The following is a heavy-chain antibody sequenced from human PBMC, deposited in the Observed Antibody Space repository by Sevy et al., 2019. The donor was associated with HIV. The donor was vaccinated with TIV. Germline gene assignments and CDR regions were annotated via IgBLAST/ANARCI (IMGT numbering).Heavy chain of an antibody. CDR2: ISSNSSNI. Sequence: GGSLRLSCAASGFTFSSYSMNWVRQAPGKGLEWVSYISSNSSNIYYADSVKGRFTISRDNAKNSLYLQMNSLRDEDTAVYYCARDNAPYYYDSSGYYRPRTHDAFDIWGQGTMVTVSS. J-gene: IGHJ3*02. CDR1: GFTFSSYS. V-gene: IGHV3-48*02. D-gene: IGHD3-22*01. CDR3: ARDNAPYYYDSSGYYRPRTHDAFDI.